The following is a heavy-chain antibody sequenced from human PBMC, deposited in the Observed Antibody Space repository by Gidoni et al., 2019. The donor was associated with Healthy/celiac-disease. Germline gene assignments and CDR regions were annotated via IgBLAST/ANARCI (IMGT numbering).Heavy chain of an antibody. CDR3: ARDSSSSLSLDY. V-gene: IGHV3-21*01. Sequence: EVQLVESGGGLVKPGGSRRLSCAASGFTFSSYSMNWVRQAPGKGLEWVSSISSSSSYIYYADSVKGRFTISRDNAKNSLYLQMTSLRAEDTAVYYCARDSSSSLSLDYWGQGTLVTVSS. D-gene: IGHD6-6*01. CDR2: ISSSSSYI. CDR1: GFTFSSYS. J-gene: IGHJ4*02.